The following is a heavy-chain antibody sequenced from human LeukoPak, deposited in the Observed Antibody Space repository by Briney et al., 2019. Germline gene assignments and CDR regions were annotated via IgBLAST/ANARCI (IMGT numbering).Heavy chain of an antibody. Sequence: GSLRLSCAASGFTVSSNYMSWVRQAPGKGLEWVSSISSGTRYIYYAGSLKGRFTISRDNAKNSLYLQMDSLRVEDTAVYYCARDGHFSFDSWGQGTLVTVS. CDR1: GFTVSSNY. V-gene: IGHV3-21*01. CDR3: ARDGHFSFDS. J-gene: IGHJ4*02. CDR2: ISSGTRYI. D-gene: IGHD2/OR15-2a*01.